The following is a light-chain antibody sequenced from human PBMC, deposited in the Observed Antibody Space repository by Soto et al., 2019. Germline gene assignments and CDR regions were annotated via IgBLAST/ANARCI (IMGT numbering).Light chain of an antibody. CDR1: QSVSSN. CDR3: QQYNNSIT. J-gene: IGKJ5*01. CDR2: GAS. Sequence: EIVLAQSPATLSLSPGGRATLSCRASQSVSSNLAWYQQKPGQAPRLLIYGASTRATGIPAMFSGSGSGTEFTLTISSLQSEDFAVYYCQQYNNSITFGQGTRLEIK. V-gene: IGKV3-15*01.